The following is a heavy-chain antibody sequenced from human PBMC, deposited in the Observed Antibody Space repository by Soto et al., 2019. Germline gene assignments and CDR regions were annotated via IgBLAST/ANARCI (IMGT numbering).Heavy chain of an antibody. V-gene: IGHV1-69*06. J-gene: IGHJ4*02. CDR1: GGSLSTNP. CDR2: TGSGTGPG. Sequence: QVQLVQSGTEVKKPGSSVKVSCKASGGSLSTNPISWVRQAPGQGLEWMGGTGSGTGPGNHAQKFQGRLTVTADKSTSTAFMELTGLRSEDTAVYYCARGGYSSSWRFDYWGQGTLVTVSS. D-gene: IGHD6-13*01. CDR3: ARGGYSSSWRFDY.